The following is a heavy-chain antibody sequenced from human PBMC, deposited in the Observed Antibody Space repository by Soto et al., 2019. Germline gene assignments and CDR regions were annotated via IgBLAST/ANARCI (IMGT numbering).Heavy chain of an antibody. CDR1: GYSFTSYW. V-gene: IGHV5-51*01. CDR3: ARRVWSAGYNFDY. CDR2: IYPGDSDT. J-gene: IGHJ4*02. D-gene: IGHD2-2*02. Sequence: GESLKISCKGSGYSFTSYWIGWVRQMPGKGLEWVGIIYPGDSDTRYSPSFQGLVTISADKSTSTAYLQWSSLKASATAMYDCARRVWSAGYNFDYWGQGTLVTVSS.